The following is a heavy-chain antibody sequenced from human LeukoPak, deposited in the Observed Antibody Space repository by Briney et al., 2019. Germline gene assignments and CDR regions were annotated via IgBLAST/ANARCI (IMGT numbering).Heavy chain of an antibody. CDR1: GFTFSSYG. V-gene: IGHV3-30*02. CDR2: IRYDGSNK. CDR3: AKDRRYSPFDY. Sequence: PGGPLRLSCAASGFTFSSYGMHWVRQAPGKGLEWVAFIRYDGSNKYYADSVKGRFTISRDNSKNTLYLQMNGLRAEDTAVYYCAKDRRYSPFDYWGQGALATVSS. J-gene: IGHJ4*02. D-gene: IGHD1-26*01.